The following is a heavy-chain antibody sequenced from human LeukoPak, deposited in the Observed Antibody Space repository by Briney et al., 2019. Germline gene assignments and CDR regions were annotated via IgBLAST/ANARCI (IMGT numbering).Heavy chain of an antibody. Sequence: PSETPSLTCTVSGGSISSGGYYWSWIRQHPGKGLEWIGYIYYSGSTYYNPSLKSRVTISVDTSKNQFSLKLSSVTAADTAVYYCATQETVQSYYYDSSGSVDYWGQGTLVTVSS. V-gene: IGHV4-39*01. J-gene: IGHJ4*02. CDR3: ATQETVQSYYYDSSGSVDY. D-gene: IGHD3-22*01. CDR1: GGSISSGGYY. CDR2: IYYSGST.